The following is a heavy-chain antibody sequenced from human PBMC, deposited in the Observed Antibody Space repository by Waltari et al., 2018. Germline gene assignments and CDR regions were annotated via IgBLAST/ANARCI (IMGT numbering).Heavy chain of an antibody. Sequence: VQLLQSGAEVKKPGLSLKISCNVSGYTFTELSIHWVRQALGKGLEWMGGFDPEDGETIYAQKIQGRVTMTEDTSTDTAYMELSSLRSEDTAVYYCATKNYWGQGTLVTVSS. CDR2: FDPEDGET. V-gene: IGHV1-24*01. J-gene: IGHJ4*02. CDR3: ATKNY. CDR1: GYTFTELS.